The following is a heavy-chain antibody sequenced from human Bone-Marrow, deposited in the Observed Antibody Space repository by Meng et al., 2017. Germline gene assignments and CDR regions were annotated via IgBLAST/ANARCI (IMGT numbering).Heavy chain of an antibody. Sequence: QVHPVQSGPEVKKPGASVKVSCKASDYTFTGYGVSWVRQAPGQGLEWMAWLGAHDGDTSHAPKFQGRVTVSADRPPATAYMELRSLRSDDTAVYYCARGTPGRSYSDYWGQGTLVTVSS. CDR3: ARGTPGRSYSDY. D-gene: IGHD3-10*01. J-gene: IGHJ4*02. CDR1: DYTFTGYG. CDR2: LGAHDGDT. V-gene: IGHV1-18*01.